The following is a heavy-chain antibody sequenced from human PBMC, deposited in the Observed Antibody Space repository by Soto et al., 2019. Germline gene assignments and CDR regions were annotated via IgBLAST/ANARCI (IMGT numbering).Heavy chain of an antibody. Sequence: WGSLRLASAASGITVSNAWMTWVRQAPGKGLEWVGRIKSITDGGTTDYAAPVKGRFTISRDDSKDTLYLQMNNLRTEDTAVYHCTTDSADIVVVPATFGMDVWGQGTTVTVSS. CDR2: IKSITDGGTT. J-gene: IGHJ6*02. V-gene: IGHV3-15*01. D-gene: IGHD2-2*01. CDR1: GITVSNAW. CDR3: TTDSADIVVVPATFGMDV.